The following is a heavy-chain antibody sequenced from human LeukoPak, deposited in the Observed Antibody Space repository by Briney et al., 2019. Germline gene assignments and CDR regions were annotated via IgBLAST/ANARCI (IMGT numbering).Heavy chain of an antibody. CDR3: AKNALPTTIMSWFDP. D-gene: IGHD2-2*02. V-gene: IGHV3-30*18. CDR1: GFTFNNYA. CDR2: ISYDGSTA. J-gene: IGHJ5*02. Sequence: PGGSLRLSCAASGFTFNNYAMSWVRQAPGKGLEWVAVISYDGSTAYYADSVRGRFTISRDNSKNTLYLQMNSLRPDDTALYYCAKNALPTTIMSWFDPWGQGTLVTVSS.